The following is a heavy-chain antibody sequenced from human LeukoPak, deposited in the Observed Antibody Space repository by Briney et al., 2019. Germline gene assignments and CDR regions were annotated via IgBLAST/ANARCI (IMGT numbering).Heavy chain of an antibody. CDR2: ISSSGSTI. D-gene: IGHD2-8*02. Sequence: AGGSLRLSCAASGFTFSSYEMNWVRQAPGKGLEWVSYISSSGSTIYYADSVKGRFTISRDNAKNSLYLQMNSLRAEDTAVYYCAREVTDYYYYYMDVWGKGTTVTISS. CDR1: GFTFSSYE. V-gene: IGHV3-48*03. CDR3: AREVTDYYYYYMDV. J-gene: IGHJ6*03.